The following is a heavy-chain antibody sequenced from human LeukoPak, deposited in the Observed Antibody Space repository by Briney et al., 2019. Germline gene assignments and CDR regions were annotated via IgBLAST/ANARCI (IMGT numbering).Heavy chain of an antibody. V-gene: IGHV3-48*02. CDR1: GFTFSSYS. CDR2: ISSSSSTI. D-gene: IGHD3-10*01. J-gene: IGHJ4*02. Sequence: GGSLRLSCAASGFTFSSYSMNWVRQAPGKGLEWVSYISSSSSTIYYADSVKGRFTISRDNAKNSLYLQMNSLRDEDTAVYYCAKSAFGNRALWLDYWGQGTLVTVSS. CDR3: AKSAFGNRALWLDY.